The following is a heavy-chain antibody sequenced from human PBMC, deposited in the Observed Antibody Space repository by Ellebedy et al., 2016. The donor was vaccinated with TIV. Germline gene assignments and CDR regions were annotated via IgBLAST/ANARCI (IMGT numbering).Heavy chain of an antibody. CDR3: ATNCGGDCYSLWVY. V-gene: IGHV3-7*01. CDR1: GFTFSGYW. J-gene: IGHJ4*02. Sequence: GGSLRLSXAASGFTFSGYWMSWVRQAPGKGLEWVANIKQDGSEKNYVDSVKGRFTISRDNGKNSLYLQMNSLRAEDTAVYYCATNCGGDCYSLWVYWGQGTLVTVSS. D-gene: IGHD2-21*02. CDR2: IKQDGSEK.